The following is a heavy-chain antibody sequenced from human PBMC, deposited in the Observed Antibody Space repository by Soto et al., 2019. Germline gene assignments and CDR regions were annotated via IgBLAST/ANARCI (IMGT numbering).Heavy chain of an antibody. CDR3: ARDLGGSHWFDP. CDR2: IYYSGST. Sequence: PSETLSLTCTVSGGSISSNDYYWSCIRQATGKGLEWMGYIYYSGSTYYNPSLKSRVTISVDTSKNQFSLKLSSVTAADTAVYYCARDLGGSHWFDPWGQGTLVTVSS. CDR1: GGSISSNDYY. J-gene: IGHJ5*02. V-gene: IGHV4-30-4*01. D-gene: IGHD3-16*01.